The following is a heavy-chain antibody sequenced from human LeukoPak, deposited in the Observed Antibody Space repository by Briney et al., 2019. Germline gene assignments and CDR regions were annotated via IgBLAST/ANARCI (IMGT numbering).Heavy chain of an antibody. J-gene: IGHJ4*02. V-gene: IGHV3-7*01. CDR3: ARGVTHDSEN. CDR2: IKNDGNDK. Sequence: GGSLRLSCAASGFTFSGYSMSWVRHAPGKGLEWVAAIKNDGNDKYNVDSVKGRFTISRDNAKNSLYLQMNSLRAEVTAMYYCARGVTHDSENWGQGTLVTVSS. D-gene: IGHD2-21*02. CDR1: GFTFSGYS.